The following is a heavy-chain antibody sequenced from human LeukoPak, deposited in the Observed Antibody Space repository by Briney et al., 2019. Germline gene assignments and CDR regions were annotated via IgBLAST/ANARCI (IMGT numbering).Heavy chain of an antibody. CDR2: IYYSGST. J-gene: IGHJ6*02. D-gene: IGHD3-3*01. Sequence: SETLSLTCTVSGGSIGSYYWSWIRQPPGKGLEWIGYIYYSGSTNYNPSLKSRVTISVDTSKNQFSLKLSSVTAADTAVYYCAIVILEPLGSYYYGMDVWGQGTTVTVSS. V-gene: IGHV4-59*01. CDR3: AIVILEPLGSYYYGMDV. CDR1: GGSIGSYY.